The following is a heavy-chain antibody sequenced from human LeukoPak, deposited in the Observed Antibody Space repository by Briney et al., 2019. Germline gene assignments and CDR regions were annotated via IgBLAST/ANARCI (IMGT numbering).Heavy chain of an antibody. V-gene: IGHV3-21*01. CDR3: ARDEIWFGEFYAFDY. CDR1: GFTFSSYS. D-gene: IGHD3-10*01. Sequence: PGGSLRLSCAASGFTFSSYSMNWVRQAPGKGLEWVSSISSSATYIDYADSVKGRFTISRDNAKNSLYLHMSGLRAEDTAVYYCARDEIWFGEFYAFDYWGQGTLVTVSS. CDR2: ISSSATYI. J-gene: IGHJ4*02.